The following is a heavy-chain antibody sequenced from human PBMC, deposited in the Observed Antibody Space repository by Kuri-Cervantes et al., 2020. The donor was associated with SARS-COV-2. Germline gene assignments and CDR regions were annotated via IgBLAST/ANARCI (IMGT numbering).Heavy chain of an antibody. Sequence: GGSLRPSCAASGFTFSSYSMNWVRQAPGKGLEWVSSISSSSYIYYADSVKGRFTISRDNAKNSLYLQMNSLRAEDTAVYYCARGRYDFWSGFFPPTLWGQGTLVTVSS. CDR2: ISSSSYI. CDR3: ARGRYDFWSGFFPPTL. D-gene: IGHD3-3*01. J-gene: IGHJ4*02. V-gene: IGHV3-21*01. CDR1: GFTFSSYS.